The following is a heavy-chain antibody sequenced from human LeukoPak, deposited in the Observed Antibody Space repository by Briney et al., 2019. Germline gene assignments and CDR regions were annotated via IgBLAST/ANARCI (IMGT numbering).Heavy chain of an antibody. Sequence: PGGSLRLSCAASGFTFSSYGMSWVRQAPGKGLEWVSAISGNGDRTYCADSVKGRFSISRDNSKNTLYLQMNSLRAEDTAVYYCAKGGRTGKSISMIRGVRNYYYYMDVWGKGTTVTISS. CDR3: AKGGRTGKSISMIRGVRNYYYYMDV. CDR2: ISGNGDRT. V-gene: IGHV3-23*01. D-gene: IGHD3-10*01. J-gene: IGHJ6*03. CDR1: GFTFSSYG.